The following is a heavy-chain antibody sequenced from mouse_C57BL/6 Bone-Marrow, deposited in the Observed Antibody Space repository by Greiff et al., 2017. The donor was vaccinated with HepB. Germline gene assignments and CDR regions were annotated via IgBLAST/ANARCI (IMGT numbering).Heavy chain of an antibody. CDR2: INPGSGGT. V-gene: IGHV1-81*01. Sequence: QVQLQQSGAELARPGASVKLSCKASGYTFTSYGISWVKQRTGQGLEWIGVINPGSGGTNYNEKFKGKATLTADKSSSTAYMQLSSLTSEDSAVYFCARSGDYGRGAWFAYWGQGTLVTVFA. J-gene: IGHJ3*01. D-gene: IGHD2-4*01. CDR3: ARSGDYGRGAWFAY. CDR1: GYTFTSYG.